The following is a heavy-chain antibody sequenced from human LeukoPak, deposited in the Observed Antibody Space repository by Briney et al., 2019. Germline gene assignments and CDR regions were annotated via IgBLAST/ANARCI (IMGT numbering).Heavy chain of an antibody. CDR2: IYTSGSS. CDR3: AREGLNMVRGVIPKEAWGWFDP. V-gene: IGHV4-61*02. Sequence: PSETLSLTCTVSGGSISSGPYYWNWIRQPAGKGLEGIGRIYTSGSSNYNPSPKSRVTISVDTSKNQFSLKLSSVTAADTAVYYCAREGLNMVRGVIPKEAWGWFDPWGQGTLVTVSS. D-gene: IGHD3-10*01. CDR1: GGSISSGPYY. J-gene: IGHJ5*02.